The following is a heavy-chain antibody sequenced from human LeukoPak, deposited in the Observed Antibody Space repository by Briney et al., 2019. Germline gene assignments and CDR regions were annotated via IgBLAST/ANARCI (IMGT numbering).Heavy chain of an antibody. CDR1: GYTFTSYG. J-gene: IGHJ6*02. D-gene: IGHD6-13*01. V-gene: IGHV1-18*01. Sequence: ASVKVSCKASGYTFTSYGISWVRQAPGQGLEWMGWISAYNGNTNYAQKLQGRVTMTTDTSTSTAYMELRSLRSDDTAVYYCAREGSSSWYDSTTYYYYGMDVWGQETTVTVSS. CDR2: ISAYNGNT. CDR3: AREGSSSWYDSTTYYYYGMDV.